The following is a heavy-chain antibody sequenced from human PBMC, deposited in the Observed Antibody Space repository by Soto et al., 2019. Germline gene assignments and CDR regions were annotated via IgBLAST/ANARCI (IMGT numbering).Heavy chain of an antibody. CDR3: ARALKFEASFYYSYYMDV. J-gene: IGHJ6*03. CDR1: GGSFSGYY. V-gene: IGHV4-34*02. Sequence: QVQIQQWGAGLLKPSETLSLTCAVYGGSFSGYYWNWIRQPPGKGLEWIGEINHSGSTSYNPSLKSLVTISVDTSKNQFSLNLSSVTAADTALYYFARALKFEASFYYSYYMDVWGKGTTVTVSS. D-gene: IGHD3-16*01. CDR2: INHSGST.